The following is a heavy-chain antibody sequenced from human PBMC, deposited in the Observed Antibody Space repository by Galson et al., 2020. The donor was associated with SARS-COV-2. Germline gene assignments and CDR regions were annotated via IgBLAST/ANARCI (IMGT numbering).Heavy chain of an antibody. Sequence: SQTLSLTCAVHGGSFSGYYWSWIRQPPGKGLEWIGEINHSGSTNYNPSLKSRVTISVDTSKNQFSLKLSSVTAADTAVYYCARGGIAAAGFDYYYYGMDVWGQGTTVTVSS. J-gene: IGHJ6*02. CDR3: ARGGIAAAGFDYYYYGMDV. CDR1: GGSFSGYY. D-gene: IGHD6-13*01. CDR2: INHSGST. V-gene: IGHV4-34*01.